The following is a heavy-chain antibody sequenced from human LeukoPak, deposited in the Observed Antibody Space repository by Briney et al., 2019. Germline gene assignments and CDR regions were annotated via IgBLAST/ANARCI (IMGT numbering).Heavy chain of an antibody. D-gene: IGHD5-18*01. V-gene: IGHV1-2*02. Sequence: ASVKVSCKASGYTFTGYYMHWVRQAPGQGLEWMGWINPNSGGTNYAQKFQGRVTMTRDTSISTAYMELSRLRSDDTAVYYCARSGDSYGYESNYYYYMDVWGKGTTVTVSS. CDR1: GYTFTGYY. CDR3: ARSGDSYGYESNYYYYMDV. CDR2: INPNSGGT. J-gene: IGHJ6*03.